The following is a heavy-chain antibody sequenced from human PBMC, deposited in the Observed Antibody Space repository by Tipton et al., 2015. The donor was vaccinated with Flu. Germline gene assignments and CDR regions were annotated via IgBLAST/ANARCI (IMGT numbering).Heavy chain of an antibody. CDR3: AREIGGGSCY. V-gene: IGHV4-34*01. CDR1: GGSLSTYY. Sequence: TLSLTCAVFGGSLSTYYWSWFRQPPGRGLEWIGEINHSGSTYYNPSLKSRVTISVDTSKSQFSLMLRSVTAADTAVYYCAREIGGGSCYWGQGTLVTVSS. D-gene: IGHD2-15*01. J-gene: IGHJ4*02. CDR2: INHSGST.